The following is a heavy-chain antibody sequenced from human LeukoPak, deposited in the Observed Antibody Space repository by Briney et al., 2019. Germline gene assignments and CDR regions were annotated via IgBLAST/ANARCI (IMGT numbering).Heavy chain of an antibody. J-gene: IGHJ4*02. V-gene: IGHV3-30*04. CDR2: ISSDGSNE. D-gene: IGHD6-13*01. CDR3: ARPYTSSWYLFDY. CDR1: GFTFRNYA. Sequence: PGGSLRLSRAASGFTFRNYAMHWVRQAPGKGLEWVAVISSDGSNEYYADSVRGRFSISRDNSKNTVYLQMNSLRAEDTALYYCARPYTSSWYLFDYWGQGTLVTVSS.